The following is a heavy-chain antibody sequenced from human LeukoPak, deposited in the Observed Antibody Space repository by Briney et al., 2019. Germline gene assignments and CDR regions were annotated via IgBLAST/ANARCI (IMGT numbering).Heavy chain of an antibody. D-gene: IGHD6-13*01. Sequence: GGSLRLSCAASGFTFSSYAMSWVRQAPGKGLEWVSAIIGSGSSTYYADSVRGRFTISRDNSKNTLFLQMNRLRAEDTAVYYCAKDRAQQLVLDFWGQGTLVTVSS. CDR1: GFTFSSYA. J-gene: IGHJ4*02. CDR3: AKDRAQQLVLDF. V-gene: IGHV3-23*01. CDR2: IIGSGSST.